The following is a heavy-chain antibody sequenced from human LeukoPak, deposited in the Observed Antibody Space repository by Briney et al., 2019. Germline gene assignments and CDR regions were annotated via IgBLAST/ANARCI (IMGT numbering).Heavy chain of an antibody. V-gene: IGHV3-21*01. CDR3: AAYRLGYCSGGSCYSSDY. J-gene: IGHJ4*02. CDR1: GFTFSSYS. D-gene: IGHD2-15*01. Sequence: GGSLRLSGAASGFTFSSYSMNWVRQAPGKGLEWVSSISSSSSYIYYADSVKGRFTISRDNAKNSLYLQMNSLRAEDTAVYYCAAYRLGYCSGGSCYSSDYWGQGTLVTVSS. CDR2: ISSSSSYI.